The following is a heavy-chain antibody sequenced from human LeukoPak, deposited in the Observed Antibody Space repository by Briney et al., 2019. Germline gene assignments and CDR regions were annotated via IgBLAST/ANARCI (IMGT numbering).Heavy chain of an antibody. V-gene: IGHV5-51*01. CDR1: GYTFTNFW. Sequence: ESLKISCEGSGYTFTNFWIGWVRQTPGKGLEWMGIVSPSDSDTRYSPSFQGQVTISADKSITTAYLQWSSLKASDTATYYCVRQPRVHTPDFWGQGTLVTVSS. J-gene: IGHJ4*02. D-gene: IGHD1-1*01. CDR2: VSPSDSDT. CDR3: VRQPRVHTPDF.